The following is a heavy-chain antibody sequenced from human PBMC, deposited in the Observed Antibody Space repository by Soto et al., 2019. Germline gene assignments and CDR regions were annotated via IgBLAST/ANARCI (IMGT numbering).Heavy chain of an antibody. Sequence: QVQLVQSGAEVKKPGASVKVSCKASGYTFSTYYMHWVRQAPGQGYEWMGIINPSGGSTTYAQKFQGRVTMTRDTSTTTVYMELSSLKSEDTAVCYCARYGYNGYYFDYWGQGTLVTVSS. CDR3: ARYGYNGYYFDY. D-gene: IGHD5-12*01. CDR1: GYTFSTYY. J-gene: IGHJ4*02. CDR2: INPSGGST. V-gene: IGHV1-46*01.